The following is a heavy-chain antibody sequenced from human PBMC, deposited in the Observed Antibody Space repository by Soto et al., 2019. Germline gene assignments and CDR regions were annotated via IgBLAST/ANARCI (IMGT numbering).Heavy chain of an antibody. CDR3: TSDRYPRFYHGSGSYPYY. CDR1: GFTFSSFW. V-gene: IGHV3-7*03. D-gene: IGHD3-10*01. CDR2: IKTDGSET. J-gene: IGHJ4*02. Sequence: GGSLRLSCAASGFTFSSFWMSWVRQAPGKGLEWVANIKTDGSETHYVDSVKGRFTISRDNPKTSLFLQMNSLRVEDTAVYFCTSDRYPRFYHGSGSYPYYWGQGTPVTVST.